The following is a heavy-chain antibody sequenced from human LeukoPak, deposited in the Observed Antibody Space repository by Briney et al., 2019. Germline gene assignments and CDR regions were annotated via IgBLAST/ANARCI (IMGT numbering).Heavy chain of an antibody. D-gene: IGHD3-10*01. J-gene: IGHJ4*02. V-gene: IGHV4-34*01. CDR2: INHSGST. CDR1: GGSFSGYY. Sequence: SETLSLTCALYGGSFSGYYWSWIRQPPGKGLEWIGEINHSGSTNHNPSLKSRVTISVDTSKNQFSLKLRSVTAADTAVYYCAIDMVRGVKGFDYWGQGTLVTVSS. CDR3: AIDMVRGVKGFDY.